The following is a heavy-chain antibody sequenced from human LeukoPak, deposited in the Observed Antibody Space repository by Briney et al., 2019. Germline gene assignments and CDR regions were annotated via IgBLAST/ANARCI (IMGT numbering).Heavy chain of an antibody. J-gene: IGHJ4*02. D-gene: IGHD2-2*01. V-gene: IGHV1-69*10. CDR2: LILIFGIA. CDR1: LGTVSSYV. CDR3: AGEAVGYGSSTGCSNYFDC. Sequence: ASVKVSCVASLGTVSSYVISGVPPTPERGVECVARLILIFGIAYYTQKFQGKVTITAAKSTSKAYMELSSLRSKDTAVDDCAGEAVGYGSSTGCSNYFDCWGPGTLVTVSS.